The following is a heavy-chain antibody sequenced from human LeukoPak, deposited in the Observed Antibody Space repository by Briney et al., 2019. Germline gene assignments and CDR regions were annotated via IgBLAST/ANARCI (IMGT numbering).Heavy chain of an antibody. D-gene: IGHD6-13*01. CDR1: GGSISSYY. CDR3: ARVGEQQLDRWFDP. CDR2: IYTSGST. V-gene: IGHV4-4*07. Sequence: SSETLSLTCTVSGGSISSYYWSWIRQPPGKGLEWIGRIYTSGSTNYNPSLKSRVTMSVDTSKNQFSLKLSSVTAADTAVYYCARVGEQQLDRWFDPWGQGTLVTVSS. J-gene: IGHJ5*02.